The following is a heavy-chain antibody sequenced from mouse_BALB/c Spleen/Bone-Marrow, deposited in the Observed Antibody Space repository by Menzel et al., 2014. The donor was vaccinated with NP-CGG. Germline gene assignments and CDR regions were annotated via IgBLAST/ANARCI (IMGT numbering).Heavy chain of an antibody. CDR1: GYTFTSYW. CDR3: ARPRFAY. V-gene: IGHV1-7*01. CDR2: ITPSTGYI. J-gene: IGHJ3*01. Sequence: QVQLKESGADLAKPGASGKMSCKASGYTFTSYWMHWIKQRPGQGLDWIGYITPSTGYIEYNQKFKDKATLTADKSSSTAYMQLSSLTSEDSAVYYCARPRFAYWGQGTLVTVSA.